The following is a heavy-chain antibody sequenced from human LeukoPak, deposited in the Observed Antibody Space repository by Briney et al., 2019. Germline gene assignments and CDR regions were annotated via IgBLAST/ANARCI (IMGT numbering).Heavy chain of an antibody. CDR3: ARDLEDSSPFGAFDM. Sequence: PGGSLRLSCAASGFTFSNYGMHWVRQVPGKGLEWVAAIWFDGIRKYYADSVKGRLTISRDNSKSTLYLQMNSLRAEDTAVYYCARDLEDSSPFGAFDMWGQGTMVTVSS. CDR2: IWFDGIRK. D-gene: IGHD3-22*01. V-gene: IGHV3-33*01. J-gene: IGHJ3*02. CDR1: GFTFSNYG.